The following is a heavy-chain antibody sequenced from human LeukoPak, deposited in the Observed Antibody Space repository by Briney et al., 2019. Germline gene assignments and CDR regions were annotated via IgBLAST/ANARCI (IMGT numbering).Heavy chain of an antibody. CDR3: ARVSHSSGWYPFDY. D-gene: IGHD6-19*01. J-gene: IGHJ4*02. Sequence: ASVKVSCKASGYTFTSYAMHWVRQAPGQRLEWMGWINAGNGNTKYSQKFQGRVTITRDTSASTAYMELSSLGSEDTAVYYCARVSHSSGWYPFDYWGQGTLVTVSS. CDR2: INAGNGNT. V-gene: IGHV1-3*01. CDR1: GYTFTSYA.